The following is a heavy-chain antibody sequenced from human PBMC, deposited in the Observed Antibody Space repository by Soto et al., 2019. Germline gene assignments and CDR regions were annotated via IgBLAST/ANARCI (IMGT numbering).Heavy chain of an antibody. D-gene: IGHD1-26*01. CDR1: GGSFSGYY. J-gene: IGHJ3*02. Sequence: SETLSLTCAVYGGSFSGYYWSWIRQPPGKGLEWIGEINHSGSTNYNPSLKSRVTISVDTSKNQFSLKLSSVTAADTAVYYCARVTRIVGATTPGSDAFDIWGQGTMVTVSS. CDR3: ARVTRIVGATTPGSDAFDI. V-gene: IGHV4-34*01. CDR2: INHSGST.